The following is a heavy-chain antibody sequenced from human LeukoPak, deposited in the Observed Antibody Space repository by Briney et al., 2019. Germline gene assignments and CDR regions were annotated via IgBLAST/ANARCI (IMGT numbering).Heavy chain of an antibody. V-gene: IGHV4-34*01. Sequence: PGGSLRLSCVSSGFTFSSYSWTWVRQAPGKGLEWIGEINHSGSTNYNPSLKSRVTISIDTSKKQFSLKVNSVTAADTAVYYCARRSTPAGTDYWGQGTLVTVSS. D-gene: IGHD6-13*01. J-gene: IGHJ4*02. CDR2: INHSGST. CDR1: GFTFSSYS. CDR3: ARRSTPAGTDY.